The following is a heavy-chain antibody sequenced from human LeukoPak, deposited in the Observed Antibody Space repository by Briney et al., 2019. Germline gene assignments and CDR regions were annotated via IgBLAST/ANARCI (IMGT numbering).Heavy chain of an antibody. CDR1: GLTFSSYG. J-gene: IGHJ3*01. V-gene: IGHV3-30*18. CDR3: ANDLHVNGAS. CDR2: ISYDGSNK. D-gene: IGHD2-8*01. Sequence: PGRSLRLSCAASGLTFSSYGMHWARQAPGKGLEWVAVISYDGSNKYYADSVKGRFTISRDNSKNTLYLQMNSLRVEDTAVYYCANDLHVNGASWGQGTMVTVSS.